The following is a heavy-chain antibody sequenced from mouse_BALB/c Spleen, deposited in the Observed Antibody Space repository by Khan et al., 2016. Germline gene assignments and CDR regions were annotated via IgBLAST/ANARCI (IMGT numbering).Heavy chain of an antibody. CDR2: ISSGGSYT. D-gene: IGHD1-1*01. V-gene: IGHV5-9-3*01. CDR1: GFTFSSYA. CDR3: IRHVITTSSWFAY. J-gene: IGHJ3*01. Sequence: EVELVESGGGLVKPGGSLTLTCAASGFTFSSYAMSWVRQTPERRLEWVATISSGGSYTYYPDSVKGRFTIPRANSKNTLHLQMSSLRSGDTAMYYCIRHVITTSSWFAYWGQGTLVTVSA.